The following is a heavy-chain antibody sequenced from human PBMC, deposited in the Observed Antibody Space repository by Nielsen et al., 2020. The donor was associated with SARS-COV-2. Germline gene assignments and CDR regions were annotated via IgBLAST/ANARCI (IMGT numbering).Heavy chain of an antibody. CDR3: ARFSRYYYDSSGYPANFDY. V-gene: IGHV1-69*06. CDR2: IIPIFGTA. J-gene: IGHJ4*02. CDR1: GGTFSSYA. Sequence: SVKVSCKASGGTFSSYAISWVRQAPGQGLEWMGGIIPIFGTANYAQKFQGRVTITADKSTSTAYMELSSLRSEDTAVYYRARFSRYYYDSSGYPANFDYWGQGTLVTVSS. D-gene: IGHD3-22*01.